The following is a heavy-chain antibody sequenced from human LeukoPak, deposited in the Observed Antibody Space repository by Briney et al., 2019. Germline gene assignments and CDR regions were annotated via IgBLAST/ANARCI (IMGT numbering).Heavy chain of an antibody. D-gene: IGHD1-1*01. CDR3: ARDASKLYYYYYYMDV. CDR1: GFTFSSYW. Sequence: GGSLRLSCAASGFTFSSYWMYWVRQAPGKGLVWVSHINTDGSSTSYADSVKGRFTISRDDAKNTLYLQMNSLRAEDTAVYYCARDASKLYYYYYYMDVWGKGTTVTVSS. J-gene: IGHJ6*03. V-gene: IGHV3-74*01. CDR2: INTDGSST.